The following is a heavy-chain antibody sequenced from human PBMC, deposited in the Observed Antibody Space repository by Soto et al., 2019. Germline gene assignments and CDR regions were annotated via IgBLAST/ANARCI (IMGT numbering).Heavy chain of an antibody. D-gene: IGHD3-3*01. CDR3: ATRITVFGLLIPPFDP. CDR2: INHTGGT. Sequence: QVQLQQWGAGLLKPSETLSLTCAVYGGSVNGYYWNWIRQPPGKGLEWIGEINHTGGTHYNPSRKSRVTMSVDTSKNQFSLRLSSVTAADTAIYYCATRITVFGLLIPPFDPWGQGTQVTVSS. J-gene: IGHJ5*02. CDR1: GGSVNGYY. V-gene: IGHV4-34*02.